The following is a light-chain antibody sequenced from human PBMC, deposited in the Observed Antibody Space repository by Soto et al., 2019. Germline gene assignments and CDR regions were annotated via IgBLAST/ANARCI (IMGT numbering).Light chain of an antibody. V-gene: IGKV3-20*01. CDR1: QLVSHNA. CDR3: QQYATSPYT. J-gene: IGKJ2*01. Sequence: EIVLTQSPDTLSLSPGERATLSCRASQLVSHNALAWYQQKPGQAPRLLIYAASSRPGGIPDKFSGSGSGTDFTFTINRLEREDFAVYYCQQYATSPYTFAQGTKLEF. CDR2: AAS.